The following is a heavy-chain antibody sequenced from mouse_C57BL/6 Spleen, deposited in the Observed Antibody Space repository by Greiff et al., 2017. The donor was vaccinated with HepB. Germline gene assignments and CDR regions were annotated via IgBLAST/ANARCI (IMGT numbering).Heavy chain of an antibody. CDR3: ARPELTGFAY. D-gene: IGHD4-1*01. V-gene: IGHV5-9*01. Sequence: DVKLVESGGGLVKPGGSLKLSCAASGFTFSSYTMSWVRQTPEKRLEWVATISGGGGNTYYPDSVKGRFTISRNNAKNTLYLQMSSLRSEDTALYYCARPELTGFAYWGQGTLVTVSA. CDR1: GFTFSSYT. J-gene: IGHJ3*01. CDR2: ISGGGGNT.